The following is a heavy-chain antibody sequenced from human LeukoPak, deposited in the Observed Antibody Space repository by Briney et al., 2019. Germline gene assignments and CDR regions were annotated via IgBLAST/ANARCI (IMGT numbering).Heavy chain of an antibody. CDR1: GFTFSSYA. J-gene: IGHJ5*02. V-gene: IGHV3-23*01. CDR3: ARAYCSSWRYNWFDP. Sequence: PGGSLRLSCAASGFTFSSYAMSWVRQAPGKGLEWVSAISGSGGSTYYADSVKGRFTISRDNSKNTLYLQMNSLRAEDTAVYYCARAYCSSWRYNWFDPWGQGTLVTVSS. D-gene: IGHD6-13*01. CDR2: ISGSGGST.